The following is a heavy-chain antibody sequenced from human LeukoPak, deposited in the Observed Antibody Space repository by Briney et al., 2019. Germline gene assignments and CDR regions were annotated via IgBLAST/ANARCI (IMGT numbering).Heavy chain of an antibody. J-gene: IGHJ6*02. CDR2: ISGSGGST. D-gene: IGHD3-22*01. Sequence: PGGSLRLSCAASGFTFSSYAMSWVRQAPGKGLEWVSAISGSGGSTYYADSVKGRFTISRDNSKSTLYLQMNSLRAEDTAVYYCAKDNPDYYDSSGYHLWGQGTTVTVSS. V-gene: IGHV3-23*01. CDR1: GFTFSSYA. CDR3: AKDNPDYYDSSGYHL.